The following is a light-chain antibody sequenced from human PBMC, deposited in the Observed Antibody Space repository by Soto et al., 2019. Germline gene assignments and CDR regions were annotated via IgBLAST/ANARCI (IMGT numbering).Light chain of an antibody. CDR1: QSISHF. CDR3: QQYYISWS. J-gene: IGKJ1*01. Sequence: DIQMTQSPSTLSASVGDRVTISCRASQSISHFLAWYQQKPGKVPKLLIYDASNRATGIPARFSGSGSGTEFTLTISSLQPEDFATYSCQQYYISWSFGQGTKVDIK. V-gene: IGKV1-5*01. CDR2: DAS.